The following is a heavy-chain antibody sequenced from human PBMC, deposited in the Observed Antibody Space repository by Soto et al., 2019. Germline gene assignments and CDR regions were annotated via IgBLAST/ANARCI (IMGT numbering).Heavy chain of an antibody. V-gene: IGHV3-21*01. D-gene: IGHD4-4*01. CDR3: ARDRTTGQTKGRAFDI. Sequence: GGSLRLSCAASGFTFSSYSMNWVRQAPGKGLEWVSSISSSSSYIYYADSVKGRFTISRDNAKNSLYLQMNSLRAEDTAVYYCARDRTTGQTKGRAFDIWGQGTMVTVSS. J-gene: IGHJ3*02. CDR2: ISSSSSYI. CDR1: GFTFSSYS.